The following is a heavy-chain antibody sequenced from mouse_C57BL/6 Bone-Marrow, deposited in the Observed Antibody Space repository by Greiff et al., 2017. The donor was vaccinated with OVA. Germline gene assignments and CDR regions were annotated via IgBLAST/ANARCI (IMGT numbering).Heavy chain of an antibody. Sequence: QVQLKESGAELVRPGASVTLSCKASGYTFTDYEMHWVKQTPVHGLEWIGAIDPETGGTAYNQKFKGKAILTADKSSSTAYMELRSLTSEDSAVYYCTGSATFAYWGQGTVVTVSA. CDR2: IDPETGGT. V-gene: IGHV1-15*01. D-gene: IGHD6-1*01. CDR1: GYTFTDYE. J-gene: IGHJ3*01. CDR3: TGSATFAY.